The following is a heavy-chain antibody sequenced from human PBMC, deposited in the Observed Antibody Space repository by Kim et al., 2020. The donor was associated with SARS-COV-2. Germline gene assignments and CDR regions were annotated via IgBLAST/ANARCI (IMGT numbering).Heavy chain of an antibody. J-gene: IGHJ6*01. CDR2: ISYDGSNK. V-gene: IGHV3-30*18. CDR1: GFTFSSYG. CDR3: AKGAGEWIDPYYYYGMVV. Sequence: GGSLRLSCAASGFTFSSYGMHWVRQAPGKGLEWVAVISYDGSNKYYADSVKGRFTISRDNSKNTLYLQMNSLRAEDTAVYYCAKGAGEWIDPYYYYGMVV. D-gene: IGHD3-10*01.